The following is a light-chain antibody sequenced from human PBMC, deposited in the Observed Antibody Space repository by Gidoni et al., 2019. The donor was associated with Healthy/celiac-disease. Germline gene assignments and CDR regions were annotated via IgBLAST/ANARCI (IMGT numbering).Light chain of an antibody. Sequence: NFMLPHPHSVSESPGTTVTISCTGSSGSIASNYVQWYQPRTGSAPTTVIYEDHPSPSGVPDRFPGSIDSSSNSASLTISGLKSEDEADYYCQSYDSSNQGVFGGGTKLTVL. J-gene: IGLJ3*02. CDR3: QSYDSSNQGV. CDR1: SGSIASNY. V-gene: IGLV6-57*02. CDR2: EDH.